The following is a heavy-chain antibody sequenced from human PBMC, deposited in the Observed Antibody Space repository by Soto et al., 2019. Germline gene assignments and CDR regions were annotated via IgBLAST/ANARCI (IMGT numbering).Heavy chain of an antibody. CDR3: AKDPSTGAPDF. V-gene: IGHV3-23*01. D-gene: IGHD2-8*02. CDR1: GFMFSDYG. Sequence: VGSLRLSCAAAGFMFSDYGMSWVRQAPGKGLQWVATIHPTGANTHYAESVRGRFTISRDNSRDTLYLQMNSLRAEDTAVYYCAKDPSTGAPDFWGQGALVTVSS. J-gene: IGHJ4*02. CDR2: IHPTGANT.